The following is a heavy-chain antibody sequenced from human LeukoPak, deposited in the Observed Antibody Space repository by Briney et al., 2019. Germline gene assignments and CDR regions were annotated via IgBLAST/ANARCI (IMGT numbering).Heavy chain of an antibody. CDR2: IYYSGST. D-gene: IGHD3-9*01. CDR1: GGSISSSSYY. Sequence: SETLSLTCTVSGGSISSSSYYWGWIRQPPGKGLEWIGSIYYSGSTYYNPSLKSRVTISVDTSKNQFSLKLSSVTAADTAVYYCAKDPGILTGYYIGYFDYWGQGTLVTVSS. J-gene: IGHJ4*02. V-gene: IGHV4-39*02. CDR3: AKDPGILTGYYIGYFDY.